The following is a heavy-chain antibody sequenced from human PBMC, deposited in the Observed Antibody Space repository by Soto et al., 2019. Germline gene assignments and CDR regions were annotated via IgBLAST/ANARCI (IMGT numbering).Heavy chain of an antibody. J-gene: IGHJ4*02. Sequence: ASVKVSCKASGYTFTSYYMHWVRQAPGQGLEWMGIINPSGGSTSYAQKFQGRVTMTRDTSTSTVYMELSSLRSEDTAVYYCARASKWIQLWSASDFDYWGQGTLVTVSS. CDR1: GYTFTSYY. CDR3: ARASKWIQLWSASDFDY. V-gene: IGHV1-46*01. D-gene: IGHD5-18*01. CDR2: INPSGGST.